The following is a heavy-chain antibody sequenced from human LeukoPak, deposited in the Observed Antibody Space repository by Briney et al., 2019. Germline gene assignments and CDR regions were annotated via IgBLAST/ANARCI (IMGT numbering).Heavy chain of an antibody. V-gene: IGHV4-59*01. CDR2: IYSSGST. J-gene: IGHJ6*03. Sequence: PSETLSLTCNVSGGSIRGYYWSWIRQSPEKGLEWIGYIYSSGSTNYNPSLKSRVTISVDTSKNQLSLKVSSVTAADTAVYYCARVFDSGSQAYFYYMDVWGKGTTVIISS. CDR1: GGSIRGYY. CDR3: ARVFDSGSQAYFYYMDV. D-gene: IGHD3-10*01.